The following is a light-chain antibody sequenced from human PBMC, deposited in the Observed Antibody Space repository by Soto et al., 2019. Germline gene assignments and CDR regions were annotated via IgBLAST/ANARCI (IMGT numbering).Light chain of an antibody. J-gene: IGLJ2*01. CDR3: ATCDRSLSAGV. CDR2: ENH. CDR1: SSNIGSNS. Sequence: QSVLTQPPSVSAAPGQRVTISCSGTSSNIGSNSVSWYQQLPGTAPKLLIYENHKRPSGIPDRFSGSKSDTSATLDITGLQTGDEADYYCATCDRSLSAGVFGGGTKLTVL. V-gene: IGLV1-51*02.